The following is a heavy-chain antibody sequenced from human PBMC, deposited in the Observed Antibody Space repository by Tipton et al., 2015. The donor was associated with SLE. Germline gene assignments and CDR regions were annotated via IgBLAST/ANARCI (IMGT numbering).Heavy chain of an antibody. CDR2: LTVSGDST. J-gene: IGHJ6*03. Sequence: SLRLSCAGSGFTFRDYGMSWVRQAPGKGLEWVSGLTVSGDSTYYTDSVKGRFASSRDNSKNTLYLQMKSLRPEDTAVYYCARSYYYGSGTYYYYMDGWGKGTTVTVSS. CDR3: ARSYYYGSGTYYYYMDG. D-gene: IGHD3-10*01. V-gene: IGHV3-23*01. CDR1: GFTFRDYG.